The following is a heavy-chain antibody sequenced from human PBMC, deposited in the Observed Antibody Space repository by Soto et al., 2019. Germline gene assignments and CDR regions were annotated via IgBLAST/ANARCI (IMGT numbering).Heavy chain of an antibody. V-gene: IGHV4-59*12. CDR2: IYHSGST. CDR3: ARGFRHVNYFDY. CDR1: GGSISSYY. Sequence: PSETLSLTCTVSGGSISSYYWSWIRQPPGKGLEWIGYIYHSGSTYYNPSLKSRVTISVDRSKNQFSLKLSSVTAADTAVYYCARGFRHVNYFDYWGQGTLVTVSS. J-gene: IGHJ4*02.